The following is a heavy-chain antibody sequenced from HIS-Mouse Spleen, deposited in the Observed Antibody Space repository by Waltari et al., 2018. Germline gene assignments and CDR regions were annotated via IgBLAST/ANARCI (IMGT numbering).Heavy chain of an antibody. D-gene: IGHD6-13*01. J-gene: IGHJ2*01. CDR1: GGSISCSIYH. CDR3: AREIPYSSSWYDWYFDL. Sequence: QLQLQESGPGLVKPSETLSLTCTISGGSISCSIYHRARIRQPPGKGLEWIGSIYYSGSTYYNPSLKSRVTISVDTSKNQFSLKLSSVTAADTAVYYCAREIPYSSSWYDWYFDLWGRGTLVTVSS. CDR2: IYYSGST. V-gene: IGHV4-39*07.